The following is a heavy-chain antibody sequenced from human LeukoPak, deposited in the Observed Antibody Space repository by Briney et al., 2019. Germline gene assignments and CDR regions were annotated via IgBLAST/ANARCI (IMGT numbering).Heavy chain of an antibody. D-gene: IGHD2-2*01. V-gene: IGHV1-69*05. CDR1: GGTFSSYD. CDR2: IMPMFGKA. CDR3: AGGRTDIVVVPATLRNYYIDY. Sequence: GGSVKVSCKASGGTFSSYDISWVRQAPGQGVEGMGGIMPMFGKANYAQKFQGRVTTTTDKATSTAYMELSSLRSEDTAVYYCAGGRTDIVVVPATLRNYYIDYWGQGTLVTVSS. J-gene: IGHJ4*02.